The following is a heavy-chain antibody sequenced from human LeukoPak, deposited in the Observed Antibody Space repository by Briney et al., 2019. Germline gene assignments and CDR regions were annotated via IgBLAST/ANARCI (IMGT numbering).Heavy chain of an antibody. V-gene: IGHV1-18*01. Sequence: ASVKVSCKTSGHTFSNYGIMRVRQAPGQGLEWMGWINPYNGDTNYAQNFQGRVTMTTDTSTTTAYMELSSLRSEDTAVYYCARVDTAMVRGYNWFDPWGQGTLVTVSS. J-gene: IGHJ5*02. CDR1: GHTFSNYG. CDR2: INPYNGDT. D-gene: IGHD5-18*01. CDR3: ARVDTAMVRGYNWFDP.